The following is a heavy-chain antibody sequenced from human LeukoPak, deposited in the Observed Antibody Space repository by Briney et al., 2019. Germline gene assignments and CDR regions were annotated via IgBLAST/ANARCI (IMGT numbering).Heavy chain of an antibody. J-gene: IGHJ5*02. Sequence: GGSLRLSCAASGFTFSDYYMSWIRQAPGKGLEWVSYISSSGSTIYYADSVKGRFTISRDNAKNSLYLQINSLRAEDTAVYYCARALWELLQNWFDPWGQGTLVTVSS. D-gene: IGHD1-26*01. V-gene: IGHV3-11*01. CDR3: ARALWELLQNWFDP. CDR2: ISSSGSTI. CDR1: GFTFSDYY.